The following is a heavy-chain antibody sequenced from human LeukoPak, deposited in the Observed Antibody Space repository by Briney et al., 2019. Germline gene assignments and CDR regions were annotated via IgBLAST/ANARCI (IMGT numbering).Heavy chain of an antibody. CDR2: IYTSGST. CDR3: ARDLVVPAAIDRGKNWFDP. J-gene: IGHJ5*02. CDR1: GGSISSYY. Sequence: PSETLSLTCTVSGGSISSYYWSWIRQPAGKGLEWIGRIYTSGSTTYNPSLKSRVTMSVDTSKNQFSLKLSSVTAADTAVYYCARDLVVPAAIDRGKNWFDPWGQGTLVTVSS. V-gene: IGHV4-4*07. D-gene: IGHD2-2*01.